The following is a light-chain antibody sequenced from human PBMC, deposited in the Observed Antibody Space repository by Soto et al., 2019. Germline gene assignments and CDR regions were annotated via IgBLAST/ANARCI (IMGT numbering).Light chain of an antibody. CDR2: DAS. V-gene: IGKV3-20*01. J-gene: IGKJ1*01. Sequence: EIVLTQSPATLSLSPGERATLSCRASQSVSSNLAWYQQRPGQAPRLLFYDASIRATGIPDRFSGSGSGTDFSLTISRLEPEDFAVYYCHQYASSPWTFGQGTKVDIK. CDR3: HQYASSPWT. CDR1: QSVSSN.